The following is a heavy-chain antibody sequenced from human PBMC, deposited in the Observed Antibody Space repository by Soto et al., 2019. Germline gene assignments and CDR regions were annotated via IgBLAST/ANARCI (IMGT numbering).Heavy chain of an antibody. CDR2: ISDSGDRT. CDR1: GFTLSMSA. D-gene: IGHD3-16*02. V-gene: IGHV3-23*01. J-gene: IGHJ3*01. Sequence: EVQLMESGGGLVQPGGSLRLSCASSGFTLSMSAVNWVRQAPGKGLEWVSYISDSGDRTYYADSVKGRFTISRDRSKNTVSLQMDSLRAEDTAVYYSAKDRGIIVKAGDAFDVWGQGKKVTVSS. CDR3: AKDRGIIVKAGDAFDV.